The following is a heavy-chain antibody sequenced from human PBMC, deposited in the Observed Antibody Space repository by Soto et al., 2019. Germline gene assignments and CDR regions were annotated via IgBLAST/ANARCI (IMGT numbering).Heavy chain of an antibody. CDR1: GDSISTYY. J-gene: IGHJ6*03. CDR3: ARASGTYYNLGGYYYYYYMDV. CDR2: IYNSGNT. D-gene: IGHD3-10*01. Sequence: HVQLQESGPGLVKPSETLFLTCTVSGDSISTYYWSWIRQPPGKGLEWIAYIYNSGNTNYNPSLKSRVTISVDTSKNQFSLKLSSVTAADTAVYYCARASGTYYNLGGYYYYYYMDVWGKGTTVTVSS. V-gene: IGHV4-59*01.